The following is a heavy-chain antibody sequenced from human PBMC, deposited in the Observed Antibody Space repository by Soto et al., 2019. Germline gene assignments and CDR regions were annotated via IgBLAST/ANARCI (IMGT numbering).Heavy chain of an antibody. CDR3: ARAVVVTPPTQTGPHFDY. V-gene: IGHV4-31*03. Sequence: PSETLSLTCTVSGGSISSGGYYWSWIRQHPGKGLEWIGYIYYSGSTYYNPSLKSRVTISVDTSKNQFSLKLSSVTAADTAVYYCARAVVVTPPTQTGPHFDYWGQGTLVTVSS. CDR1: GGSISSGGYY. J-gene: IGHJ4*02. D-gene: IGHD2-15*01. CDR2: IYYSGST.